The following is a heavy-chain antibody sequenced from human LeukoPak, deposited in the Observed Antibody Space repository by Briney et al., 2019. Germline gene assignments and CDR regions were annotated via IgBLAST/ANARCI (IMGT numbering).Heavy chain of an antibody. CDR1: GYTFTSYG. CDR3: ARFTYYDSSRAVDY. D-gene: IGHD3-22*01. CDR2: ISAYNGNT. V-gene: IGHV1-18*01. Sequence: GASVKVPCKASGYTFTSYGISWVRQAPGQGLEWMGWISAYNGNTNYAQKLQGRVTMTTDTSTSTAYMELRSLRSDDTAVYYCARFTYYDSSRAVDYWGQGTLVTVSS. J-gene: IGHJ4*02.